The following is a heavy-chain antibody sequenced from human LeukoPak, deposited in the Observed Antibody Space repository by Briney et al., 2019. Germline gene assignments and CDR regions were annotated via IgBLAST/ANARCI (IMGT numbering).Heavy chain of an antibody. CDR3: ARRHGAADAFDI. V-gene: IGHV1-69*02. Sequence: ASVKVSCKASGGTFSSYTISWVRQAPGQGLEWMGRIIPILGIANYAQKSQGRVTITADKSTSTAYMELSSLRSEDTAVYYCARRHGAADAFDIWGQGTTVTVSS. CDR1: GGTFSSYT. J-gene: IGHJ3*02. CDR2: IIPILGIA. D-gene: IGHD2-15*01.